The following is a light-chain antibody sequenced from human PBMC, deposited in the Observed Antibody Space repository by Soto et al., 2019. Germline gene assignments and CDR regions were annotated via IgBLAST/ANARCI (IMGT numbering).Light chain of an antibody. CDR3: QQTDSTPPT. CDR2: AAS. J-gene: IGKJ1*01. CDR1: HSIRNY. V-gene: IGKV1-39*01. Sequence: DIQMTQSPSSLSASIGDRVTISCRASHSIRNYVSWYQQKPGTAPKLLIRAASTLQSGVPSRFSGSGSGTDFTLTITSLQIEDFATYFCQQTDSTPPTFGQGTNVEI.